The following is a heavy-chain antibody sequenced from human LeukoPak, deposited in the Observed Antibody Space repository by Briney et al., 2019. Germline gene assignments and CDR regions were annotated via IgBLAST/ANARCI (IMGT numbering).Heavy chain of an antibody. Sequence: SVRVSCKASGYTFTGYYMHWVRQAPGQGLEWMGGIIPMFGAANYAQKLQGRVTFTADKSTNTVYMDLRSLTSEDTAVYYCARTTSQSIVAAGDYWGQGTLVIVSS. CDR3: ARTTSQSIVAAGDY. J-gene: IGHJ4*02. D-gene: IGHD2-15*01. CDR1: GYTFTGYY. V-gene: IGHV1-69*06. CDR2: IIPMFGAA.